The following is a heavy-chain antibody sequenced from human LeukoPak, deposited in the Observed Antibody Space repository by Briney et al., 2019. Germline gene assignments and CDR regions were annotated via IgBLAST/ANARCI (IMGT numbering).Heavy chain of an antibody. J-gene: IGHJ4*02. CDR1: GGSISCGDYY. D-gene: IGHD6-19*01. Sequence: SQTLSLTCTVSGGSISCGDYYWSWIRQPPGKGLKWIGYIFYSGNTYYNPSLKSRVPISVDTSKNQFSLKLSSVTAADTAVYYCARGTGTAVYWGQGTLVTVSS. V-gene: IGHV4-30-4*01. CDR2: IFYSGNT. CDR3: ARGTGTAVY.